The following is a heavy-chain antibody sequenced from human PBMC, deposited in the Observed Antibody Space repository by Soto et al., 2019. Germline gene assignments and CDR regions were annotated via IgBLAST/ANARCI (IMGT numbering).Heavy chain of an antibody. CDR3: ARRVVVAATLGYYYYYMDG. V-gene: IGHV5-51*01. Sequence: PGESLKISCKGSGYSFTSYWIGWVRQMPGKGLEWMGIIYPGDSDTRYSPSFQGQVTISADKSISTAYLQWSSLKASDTAMYYCARRVVVAATLGYYYYYMDGWGKGTTVTVSS. CDR2: IYPGDSDT. CDR1: GYSFTSYW. D-gene: IGHD2-15*01. J-gene: IGHJ6*03.